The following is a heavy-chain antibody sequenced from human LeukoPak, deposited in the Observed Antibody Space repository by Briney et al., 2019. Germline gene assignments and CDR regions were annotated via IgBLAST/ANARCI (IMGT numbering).Heavy chain of an antibody. D-gene: IGHD4-17*01. J-gene: IGHJ6*03. CDR3: ARDNGYYLYYYYYMDV. CDR1: GGSISSYY. Sequence: SETLSFTCTVSGGSISSYYWSWIRQPPGKGLEWIGYIYYSGSTNYNPSLKSRVTISVDTSKNQFSLKLSSVTAADTAVYYCARDNGYYLYYYYYMDVWGKGTTVTVSS. V-gene: IGHV4-59*01. CDR2: IYYSGST.